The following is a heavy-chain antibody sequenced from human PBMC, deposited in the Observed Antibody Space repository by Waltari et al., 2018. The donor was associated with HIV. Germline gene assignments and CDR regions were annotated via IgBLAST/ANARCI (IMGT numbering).Heavy chain of an antibody. V-gene: IGHV3-48*03. CDR2: ISSSGSTI. J-gene: IGHJ3*02. D-gene: IGHD6-13*01. CDR3: AREEGRIAAARLAFDI. Sequence: NWVRQAPGKGLEWVSYISSSGSTIYYADSVKGRFTISRDNAKNSLYLQMNSLRAEDTAVYYCAREEGRIAAARLAFDIWGQGTMVTVSS.